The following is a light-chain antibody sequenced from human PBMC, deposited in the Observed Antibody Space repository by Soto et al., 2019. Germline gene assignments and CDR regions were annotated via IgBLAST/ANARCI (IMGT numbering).Light chain of an antibody. Sequence: DIQMTQSPSSLSASVGDRVTITCRAGQTVISYLHWYQQKQGKAPKLLIYVGSYLHSGVPSRFSGSGSGTEFTLTITNQQPEDSATYYCQQTHRLPLTFGGGTTVQI. V-gene: IGKV1-39*01. J-gene: IGKJ4*01. CDR1: QTVISY. CDR3: QQTHRLPLT. CDR2: VGS.